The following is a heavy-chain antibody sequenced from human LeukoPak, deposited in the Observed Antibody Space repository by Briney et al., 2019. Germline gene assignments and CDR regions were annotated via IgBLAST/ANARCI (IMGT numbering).Heavy chain of an antibody. CDR3: ARTQPYYYDSSGYPEVPYYFDY. V-gene: IGHV4-34*01. Sequence: PSETLSLTCTVSGGSISGYYWSWIRQPPGKGLEWIGEINHSRSTNYNPSLKSRVTISVDTSKNQFSLKLSSVTAADTAVYYCARTQPYYYDSSGYPEVPYYFDYWGQGTLVTVSS. CDR2: INHSRST. J-gene: IGHJ4*02. D-gene: IGHD3-22*01. CDR1: GGSISGYY.